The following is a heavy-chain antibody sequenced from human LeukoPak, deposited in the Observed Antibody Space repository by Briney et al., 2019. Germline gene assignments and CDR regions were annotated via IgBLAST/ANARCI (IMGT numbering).Heavy chain of an antibody. Sequence: APVKVSCKASGYTFTSYGISWVRQAPGQGLEWMGWISAYNGNTNYAQKLQGRVTMTTDTSTSTAYMELRSLRSDDTAVYYCARSPVRLWLRNDYYYMDVWGKGTTVTVSS. CDR3: ARSPVRLWLRNDYYYMDV. CDR1: GYTFTSYG. J-gene: IGHJ6*03. CDR2: ISAYNGNT. V-gene: IGHV1-18*01. D-gene: IGHD5-18*01.